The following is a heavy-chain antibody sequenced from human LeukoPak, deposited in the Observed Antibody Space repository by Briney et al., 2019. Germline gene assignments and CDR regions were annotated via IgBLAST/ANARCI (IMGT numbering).Heavy chain of an antibody. Sequence: GGALRLSCAASGFTFSSYAMHWVRQAPGKGLEWVAVISYDGSNKYYADSVKGRFTISRDNAKNSLYLQMNSLRAEDTAVYYCAELGITMIGGVWGKGTTVTISS. CDR2: ISYDGSNK. CDR1: GFTFSSYA. D-gene: IGHD3-10*02. CDR3: AELGITMIGGV. V-gene: IGHV3-30*04. J-gene: IGHJ6*04.